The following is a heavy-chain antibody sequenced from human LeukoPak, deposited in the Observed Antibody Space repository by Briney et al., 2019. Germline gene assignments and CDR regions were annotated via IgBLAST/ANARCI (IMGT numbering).Heavy chain of an antibody. J-gene: IGHJ4*02. CDR3: ASGYSSSSPFDY. V-gene: IGHV3-30-3*01. D-gene: IGHD6-6*01. CDR2: ISYDGSNK. Sequence: PGGSLRLSCAASGFTFSSYAMHWVRQAPGKGLEWVAVISYDGSNKYYADSMKGRFTISRDNSKNTLYLQMNSLRAEDTAVYYCASGYSSSSPFDYWGQGTLVTVSS. CDR1: GFTFSSYA.